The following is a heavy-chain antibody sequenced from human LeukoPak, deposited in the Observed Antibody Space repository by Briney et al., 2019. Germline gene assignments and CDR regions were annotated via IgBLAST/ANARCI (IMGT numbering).Heavy chain of an antibody. CDR1: GFTFSSYG. Sequence: GGSLRLSCAASGFTFSSYGMHWVRQAPGKGLEWVAVIWYDGSNKYYADSVKGRFTISRDNSKNTLYLQMNSLRAEDTAVYYCARDLVAAGGRDYWGQGTLVTVSS. J-gene: IGHJ4*02. V-gene: IGHV3-33*01. D-gene: IGHD2-15*01. CDR2: IWYDGSNK. CDR3: ARDLVAAGGRDY.